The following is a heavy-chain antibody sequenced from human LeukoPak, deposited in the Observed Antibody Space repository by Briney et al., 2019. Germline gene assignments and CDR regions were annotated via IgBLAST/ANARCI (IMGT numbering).Heavy chain of an antibody. D-gene: IGHD3-22*01. J-gene: IGHJ3*02. CDR2: ISWNSGSI. Sequence: GRSLRLSCAASGFTFDDYAMHWVRQAPGKGLEWVSGISWNSGSIGYADSVKGRFTISRDNAKNSLYLQMNSLRAEDTALYYCAKSGREYYDSSGYYHDAFDIWGQGTMVTVSS. V-gene: IGHV3-9*01. CDR1: GFTFDDYA. CDR3: AKSGREYYDSSGYYHDAFDI.